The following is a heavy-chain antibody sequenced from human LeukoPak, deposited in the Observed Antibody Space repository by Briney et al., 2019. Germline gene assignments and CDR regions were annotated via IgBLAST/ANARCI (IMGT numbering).Heavy chain of an antibody. J-gene: IGHJ3*02. Sequence: ASVTVSFTASGYTFIDYYVHWVRQAPGQGLEWMGWINPNNGVTHYAQKFQGGVTLTGETSSNTAYMELHNLKSDDTAVFICARVRPWGPGAGSPFDIWGQGTLVIVSS. CDR2: INPNNGVT. CDR3: ARVRPWGPGAGSPFDI. D-gene: IGHD3-16*01. CDR1: GYTFIDYY. V-gene: IGHV1-2*02.